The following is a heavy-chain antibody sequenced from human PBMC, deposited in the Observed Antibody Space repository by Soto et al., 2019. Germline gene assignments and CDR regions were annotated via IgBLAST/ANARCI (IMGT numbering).Heavy chain of an antibody. D-gene: IGHD3-22*01. CDR3: ARAQGAATYYYDSSAPNWFDP. CDR1: GGTFSSYA. Sequence: ASVKVSCKASGGTFSSYAISWVRQAPGQGLEWMGGIIPIFGTANYAQKFQGRVTITADKSTSTAYMELSSLRSEDTAVYYCARAQGAATYYYDSSAPNWFDPWGQGTLVTVSS. CDR2: IIPIFGTA. J-gene: IGHJ5*02. V-gene: IGHV1-69*06.